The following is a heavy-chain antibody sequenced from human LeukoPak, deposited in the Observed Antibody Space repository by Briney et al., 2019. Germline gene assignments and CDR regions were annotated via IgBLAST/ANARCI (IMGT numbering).Heavy chain of an antibody. CDR3: ASQGQMATNLEPPYYYYGMDV. V-gene: IGHV4-59*01. D-gene: IGHD5-24*01. J-gene: IGHJ6*02. CDR2: IYYSGST. Sequence: PSETLSLTCTVSGGXLSSYYWSWIRQPPGKGLEWLGYIYYSGSTNYNPSLKSRVTISVDTSKNQFSLKLSSVTAADTAVYYCASQGQMATNLEPPYYYYGMDVWGQGTTVTVSS. CDR1: GGXLSSYY.